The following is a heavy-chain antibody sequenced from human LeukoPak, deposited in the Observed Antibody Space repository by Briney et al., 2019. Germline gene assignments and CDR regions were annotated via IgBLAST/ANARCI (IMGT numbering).Heavy chain of an antibody. J-gene: IGHJ4*02. CDR2: IYHSGST. D-gene: IGHD3-22*01. CDR3: AYYDSSGYYFDY. V-gene: IGHV4-34*01. Sequence: PSETLSLTCAVYGGSFSGYYWSWIRQPPGKGLEWIGSIYHSGSTYYNPSLKSRVTISVDTSKNQFSLKLSSVTAADTAVYYCAYYDSSGYYFDYWGQGTLVTVSS. CDR1: GGSFSGYY.